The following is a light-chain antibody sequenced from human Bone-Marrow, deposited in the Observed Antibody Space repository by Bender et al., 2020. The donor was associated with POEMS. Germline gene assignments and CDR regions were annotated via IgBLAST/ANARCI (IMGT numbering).Light chain of an antibody. Sequence: QFALTQPASVSGSPGQSITISCTGTSGDIGTYILVSWYQQRPGKAPTLIIYDVSSRPSGVSNRFSGSKSATTASLTISRLRAEDEADYYCAAWDDSLSTYVFGSGTKVTVL. V-gene: IGLV2-14*02. CDR1: SGDIGTYIL. CDR2: DVS. CDR3: AAWDDSLSTYV. J-gene: IGLJ1*01.